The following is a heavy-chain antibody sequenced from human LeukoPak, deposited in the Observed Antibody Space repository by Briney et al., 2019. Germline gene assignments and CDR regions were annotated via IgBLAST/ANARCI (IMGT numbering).Heavy chain of an antibody. CDR2: IYPGDSDT. CDR3: YYYGSGIRVIDY. D-gene: IGHD3-10*01. V-gene: IGHV5-51*01. J-gene: IGHJ4*02. Sequence: GQSLKISCRGSGYTFSSYWIGWVRQLPGKGLEWMGIIYPGDSDTRYSPSFQGQVTISADKSISTAYLQWSSLKASDTAMYYCYYYGSGIRVIDYWGQGTLVTVSS. CDR1: GYTFSSYW.